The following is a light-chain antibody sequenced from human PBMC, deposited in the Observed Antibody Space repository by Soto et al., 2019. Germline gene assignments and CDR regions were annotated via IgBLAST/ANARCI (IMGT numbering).Light chain of an antibody. CDR1: SSDVGSYNL. CDR3: CSYTRSTNLYD. V-gene: IGLV2-23*01. Sequence: QSVLTQPASVSGSPGESITISCTGTSSDVGSYNLVSWYQQYPGKAPKRMIFQGGKRPSGVSHRFSGSKSGNTASLTISGLQAEDEADYYCCSYTRSTNLYDFGTGTQVTVL. CDR2: QGG. J-gene: IGLJ1*01.